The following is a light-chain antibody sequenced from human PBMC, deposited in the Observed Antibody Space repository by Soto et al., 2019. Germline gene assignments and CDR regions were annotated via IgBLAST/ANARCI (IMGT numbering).Light chain of an antibody. CDR2: AAS. Sequence: DIQMTQSPSALSASVGDRVTITCRASQSITNYLNWYQHKPGQAPNLLIYAASTLQAGVPSRFRGSGSGTDFTLTITSLQPEDFATYYCQHSYSRTFGQGTKVDIK. J-gene: IGKJ1*01. V-gene: IGKV1-39*01. CDR3: QHSYSRT. CDR1: QSITNY.